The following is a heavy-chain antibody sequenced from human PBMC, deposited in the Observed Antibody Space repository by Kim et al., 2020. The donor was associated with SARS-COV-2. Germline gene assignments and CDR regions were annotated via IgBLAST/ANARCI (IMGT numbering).Heavy chain of an antibody. CDR1: GYSFTSYW. Sequence: GESLKISCKGSGYSFTSYWIGWVRQMPGKGLEWMGIIYPGDSDTRYSPSFQGQVTISADKSISTAYLQWSSLKASDTAMYYCARLMVRGVITCNWFDPWGQGTLVTVSS. CDR2: IYPGDSDT. D-gene: IGHD3-10*01. CDR3: ARLMVRGVITCNWFDP. V-gene: IGHV5-51*01. J-gene: IGHJ5*02.